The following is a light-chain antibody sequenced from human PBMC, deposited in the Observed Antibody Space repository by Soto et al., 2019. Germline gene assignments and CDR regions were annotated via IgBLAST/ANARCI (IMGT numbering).Light chain of an antibody. V-gene: IGLV1-44*01. Sequence: QYVLTQPPSASGTPGQRVTISCSGSSSNIGSYTVNWYQQLPGTAPQLLIYSNNQRPSGVPDRFSGSKSGTSASLAISGLQSEDEADYYCAAWDDSLNGVVFGGGTKLTVL. CDR3: AAWDDSLNGVV. J-gene: IGLJ3*02. CDR2: SNN. CDR1: SSNIGSYT.